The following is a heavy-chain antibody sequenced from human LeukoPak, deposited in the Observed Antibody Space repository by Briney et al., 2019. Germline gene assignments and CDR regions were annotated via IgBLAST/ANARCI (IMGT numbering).Heavy chain of an antibody. J-gene: IGHJ4*02. D-gene: IGHD3/OR15-3a*01. CDR3: AHGPAGMSFSHFDY. CDR2: IGWDDDK. V-gene: IGHV2-5*02. CDR1: GFSLSTTGVG. Sequence: SGPTLVNPTQTLTLTCTFSGFSLSTTGVGVGWIRQPPGKALQWLAFIGWDDDKRYSPSLKTRLTISKDTSKNQVVLTLTNMDPVDTATYFCAHGPAGMSFSHFDYWGQGTLVTVSS.